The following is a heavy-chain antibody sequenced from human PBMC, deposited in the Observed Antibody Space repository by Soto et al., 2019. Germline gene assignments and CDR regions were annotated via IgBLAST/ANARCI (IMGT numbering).Heavy chain of an antibody. D-gene: IGHD6-19*01. CDR1: GFTFSSYA. CDR3: ANAPGYSSGWYWFDP. Sequence: PVGSLRLSCAASGFTFSSYAMSWVRQAPGKGLEWVSAISGSGGSTYYADSVKGRFTISRDNSKNTLYLQMNSLRAEDTAVYYCANAPGYSSGWYWFDPWGQGTPVTVSS. J-gene: IGHJ5*02. V-gene: IGHV3-23*01. CDR2: ISGSGGST.